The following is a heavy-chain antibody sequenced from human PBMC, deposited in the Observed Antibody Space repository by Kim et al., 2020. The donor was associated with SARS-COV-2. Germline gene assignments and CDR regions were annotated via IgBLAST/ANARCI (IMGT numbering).Heavy chain of an antibody. V-gene: IGHV1-69*13. CDR3: ARDKGIAAAGTGWGMDV. CDR1: GGTFSSYA. D-gene: IGHD6-13*01. Sequence: SVKVSCKASGGTFSSYAISWVRQAPGQGLEWMGGIIPIFGTANYAQKFQGRVTITADESTSTAYMELSSLRSEDTAVYYCARDKGIAAAGTGWGMDVWGQGTTVTVSS. J-gene: IGHJ6*02. CDR2: IIPIFGTA.